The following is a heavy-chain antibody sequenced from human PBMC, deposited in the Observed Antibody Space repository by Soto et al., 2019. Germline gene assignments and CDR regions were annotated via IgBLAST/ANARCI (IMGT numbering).Heavy chain of an antibody. CDR3: AKGDSSGHDAFDI. V-gene: IGHV3-30*18. CDR2: ISYDGSNK. Sequence: PGGSLRLSCAASGFTFSSYGMHWVRQAPGKGLEWVAVISYDGSNKYYADSVKGRFTISRDNSKNTLYLQMNSLRAEDTAVYYCAKGDSSGHDAFDIWGQGTMVTVSS. D-gene: IGHD3-22*01. CDR1: GFTFSSYG. J-gene: IGHJ3*02.